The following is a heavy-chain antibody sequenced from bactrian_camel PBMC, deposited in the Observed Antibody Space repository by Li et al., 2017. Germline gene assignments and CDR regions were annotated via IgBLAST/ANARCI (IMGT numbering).Heavy chain of an antibody. CDR2: IDSDGST. CDR3: AAGLPANIWVATDYNY. V-gene: IGHV3S53*01. J-gene: IGHJ4*01. Sequence: HVQLVESGGGSALAGGSVRLSCAASGYTFNTYSWFRQAPGKEREGVAAIDSDGSTTYADSVKGRFTISQNNAKNTLYLQMNSLKPEDTAIYYCAAGLPANIWVATDYNYWGQGTQVTVS. D-gene: IGHD3*01. CDR1: GYTFNTY.